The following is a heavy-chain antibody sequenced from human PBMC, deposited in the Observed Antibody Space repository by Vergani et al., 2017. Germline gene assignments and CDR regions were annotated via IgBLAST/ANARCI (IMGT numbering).Heavy chain of an antibody. CDR2: ISSSSSYT. CDR3: AAGAWRNSYYYDSSGYPDPFDY. V-gene: IGHV3-11*05. J-gene: IGHJ4*02. CDR1: GFTFSDYY. Sequence: QVQLVESGGGLVKPGGSLRLSCAASGFTFSDYYMSWIRQAPGKGLEWVSYISSSSSYTNYADSVKGRFTISRDNAKNSLYVQMNSLRAEDTAVYYCAAGAWRNSYYYDSSGYPDPFDYWGQGTLVTVSS. D-gene: IGHD3-22*01.